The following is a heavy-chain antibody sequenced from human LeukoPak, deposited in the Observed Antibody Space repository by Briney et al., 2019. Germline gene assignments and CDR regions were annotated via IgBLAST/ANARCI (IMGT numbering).Heavy chain of an antibody. Sequence: ASVKVSCKASGYTFTGYYMHWVRQAPGQGHEWMGWINPNSGGTNYAQKIQGWVTMTRDTSISTAYMELSRLRSDDTAVYYCARGVSAAAAGNREAEYFQHWGQGTLVTVSS. D-gene: IGHD6-13*01. J-gene: IGHJ1*01. V-gene: IGHV1-2*04. CDR1: GYTFTGYY. CDR2: INPNSGGT. CDR3: ARGVSAAAAGNREAEYFQH.